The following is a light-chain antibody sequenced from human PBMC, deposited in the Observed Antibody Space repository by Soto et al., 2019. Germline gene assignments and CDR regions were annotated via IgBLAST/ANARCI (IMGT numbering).Light chain of an antibody. CDR3: HHYET. J-gene: IGKJ1*01. CDR1: HIVSSIS. Sequence: EIMLRQSPGTLSLSPGERATLSCRASHIVSSISLAWYQQKRGQAPRLLIHDASSRATGTPDRFSGSGSGTDFTLTISRLEPEDFTVYYCHHYETFGQGTKV. CDR2: DAS. V-gene: IGKV3-20*01.